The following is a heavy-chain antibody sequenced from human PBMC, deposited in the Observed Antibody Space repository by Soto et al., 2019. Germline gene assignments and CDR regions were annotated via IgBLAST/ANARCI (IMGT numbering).Heavy chain of an antibody. Sequence: SETLSLTCSVSGGSISTSSSTYYWGWMRQPPGKGLEWIASFFYSGKSFYNPSLKSRVTMSVDTSASTAYMELSSLRSEDTAVYYCARDPGYSFGNTWGQGTLVTVSS. CDR2: FFYSGKS. D-gene: IGHD5-18*01. J-gene: IGHJ5*02. V-gene: IGHV4-39*02. CDR1: GGSISTSSSTYY. CDR3: ARDPGYSFGNT.